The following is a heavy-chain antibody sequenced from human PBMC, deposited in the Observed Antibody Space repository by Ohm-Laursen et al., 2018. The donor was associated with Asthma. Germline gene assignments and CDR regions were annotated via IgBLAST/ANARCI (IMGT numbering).Heavy chain of an antibody. Sequence: GSLRLSCAASGLPFSNFWMSWVRQAPGKGLEWVANIYPDGGEKYYVDSVDGRFTISRDNAKNSLYLQMNSLRAEDTAVYYCARAFDYTEGYGMDVWGQGTTVTVSS. V-gene: IGHV3-7*02. CDR1: GLPFSNFW. D-gene: IGHD4-11*01. CDR2: IYPDGGEK. J-gene: IGHJ6*02. CDR3: ARAFDYTEGYGMDV.